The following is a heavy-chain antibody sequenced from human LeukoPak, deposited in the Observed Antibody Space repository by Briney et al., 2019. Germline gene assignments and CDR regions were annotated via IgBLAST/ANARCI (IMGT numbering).Heavy chain of an antibody. D-gene: IGHD6-19*01. CDR3: ARETVRQWLVFDAFDI. CDR1: GGTFSSYA. CDR2: IVPIFGTA. V-gene: IGHV1-69*05. Sequence: ASVKVSCKASGGTFSSYAISWVRQAPGQGLEWMGGIVPIFGTANYAQKFQGRVTMITDTSTSTAYMELRSLRSDDTAVYYCARETVRQWLVFDAFDIWGQGTMVTVSS. J-gene: IGHJ3*02.